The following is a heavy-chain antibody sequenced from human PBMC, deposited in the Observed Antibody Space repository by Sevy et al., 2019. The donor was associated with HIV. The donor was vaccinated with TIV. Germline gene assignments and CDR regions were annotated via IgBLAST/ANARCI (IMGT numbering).Heavy chain of an antibody. V-gene: IGHV4-61*02. D-gene: IGHD3-16*02. CDR1: GGSISSGDYY. J-gene: IGHJ5*02. Sequence: SETLSLTCSVSGGSISSGDYYWNWIRQPAGQGLQWIGRIYTTGITNYNPSVKSRVTISLDRSKNQLSLKLTSVTAAETAVDYCARDRWETYRDLSSYGSNWFDPWGQGTLVTVSS. CDR2: IYTTGIT. CDR3: ARDRWETYRDLSSYGSNWFDP.